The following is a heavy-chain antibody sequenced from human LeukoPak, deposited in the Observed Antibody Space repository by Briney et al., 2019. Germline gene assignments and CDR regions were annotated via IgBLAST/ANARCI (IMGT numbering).Heavy chain of an antibody. CDR1: GYTFTGYY. V-gene: IGHV1-2*02. J-gene: IGHJ4*02. CDR2: INPNSGGT. D-gene: IGHD6-13*01. Sequence: ASVKVSCKASGYTFTGYYMHWVRQAPGQGLEWMGWINPNSGGTNYAQKFQGRVTMTRDTSIGTAYMELSRLRSDDTAVYYCARVDAAAGTHWGQGTLVTVSS. CDR3: ARVDAAAGTH.